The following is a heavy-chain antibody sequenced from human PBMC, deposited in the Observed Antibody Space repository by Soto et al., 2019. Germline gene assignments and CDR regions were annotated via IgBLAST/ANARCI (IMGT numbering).Heavy chain of an antibody. CDR1: GFTISNNY. Sequence: GSLRLSCAASGFTISNNYMNWVRQAPGKGLEWVSVIYSIGPTYYADSVKGRFTISRDNSKNTLCLQMSSLRAEDTAVYYCARVSWREKYGMDVWGQGTTVTVSS. J-gene: IGHJ6*02. CDR2: IYSIGPT. CDR3: ARVSWREKYGMDV. V-gene: IGHV3-53*01.